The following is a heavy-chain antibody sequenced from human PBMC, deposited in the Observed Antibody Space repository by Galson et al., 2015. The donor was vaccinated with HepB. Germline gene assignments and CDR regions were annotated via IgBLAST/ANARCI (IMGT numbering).Heavy chain of an antibody. V-gene: IGHV3-74*01. D-gene: IGHD3-3*01. CDR2: INSDGSST. Sequence: SLRLSCAASGFTFSSYWMHWVRQAPGKGLVWVSRINSDGSSTSYADSVKGRFTISRDNAKNSLYLQMNSLRDEDTAVYYCARVADYDFWSGQNNPLGYYYYGMDVWGQGTTVTVSS. CDR3: ARVADYDFWSGQNNPLGYYYYGMDV. CDR1: GFTFSSYW. J-gene: IGHJ6*02.